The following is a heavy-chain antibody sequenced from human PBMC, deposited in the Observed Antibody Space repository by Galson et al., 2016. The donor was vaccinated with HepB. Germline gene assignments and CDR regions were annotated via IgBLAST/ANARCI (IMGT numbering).Heavy chain of an antibody. CDR1: GLPSNNYA. CDR2: ISGDGRNT. D-gene: IGHD1-1*01. Sequence: SLRLSCAASGLPSNNYAMHWVRQAPGKGLECVSLISGDGRNTYYADSVKGRFSISRDNNKNSVYLQLNSLRAEDTALYYCARDVNNWTGDRRLFDLWGQGTLVAVSS. J-gene: IGHJ4*02. V-gene: IGHV3-43*02. CDR3: ARDVNNWTGDRRLFDL.